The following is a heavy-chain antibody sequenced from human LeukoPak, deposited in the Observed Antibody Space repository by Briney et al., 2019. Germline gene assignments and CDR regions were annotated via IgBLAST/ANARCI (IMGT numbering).Heavy chain of an antibody. CDR2: IYPGDSDT. CDR1: GYSFTSYW. D-gene: IGHD3-10*01. J-gene: IGHJ6*03. Sequence: GESLKISFQGSGYSFTSYWIGWVRPMPGKGLEWMGIIYPGDSDTRYSPSFQGQVTISADKSISTAYLQWSSLKASDTAMYYCARHRGDYYYYMDVWGKGTTVTVSS. V-gene: IGHV5-51*01. CDR3: ARHRGDYYYYMDV.